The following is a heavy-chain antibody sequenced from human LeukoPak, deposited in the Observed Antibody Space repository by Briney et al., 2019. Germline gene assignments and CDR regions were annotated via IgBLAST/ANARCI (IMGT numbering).Heavy chain of an antibody. CDR1: EYSFPNYC. D-gene: IGHD4-17*01. V-gene: IGHV5-51*01. J-gene: IGHJ4*02. CDR3: ARPDDSGNDY. Sequence: GESLKISCKHSEYSFPNYCIGWMRQMPGKGLEWMGIIYPDDSDTRYSPSFQGQVTTSADKSISTAYLQWSSLKASDTAMYYCARPDDSGNDYWGQGTLVTVSS. CDR2: IYPDDSDT.